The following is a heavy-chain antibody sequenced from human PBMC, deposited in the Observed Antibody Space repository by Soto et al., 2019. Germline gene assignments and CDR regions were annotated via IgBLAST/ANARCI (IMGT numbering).Heavy chain of an antibody. V-gene: IGHV3-74*01. J-gene: IGHJ4*02. CDR3: ARDPPYDY. Sequence: GSLRLSCVASGFTFTHYWMHWVRQAPGKGLVWVSYISSDGSNTNYADSVKGRFTISRDNAKNSLYLQMNSLRAEGTAVYYWARDPPYDYSGQGTLVTVSS. CDR1: GFTFTHYW. CDR2: ISSDGSNT.